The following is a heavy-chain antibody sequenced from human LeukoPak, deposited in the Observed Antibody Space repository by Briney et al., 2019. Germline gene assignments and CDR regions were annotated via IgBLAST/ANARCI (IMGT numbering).Heavy chain of an antibody. D-gene: IGHD3-10*01. CDR3: AREKGRGVISPYYDY. Sequence: PGGSLRLSCAASGLTVRNNFMSWVRQAPGKGLEWISDIYSNGSTYYEASVKSRFTISIDTSKNTLSLQMNTLRAEDTAVYYCAREKGRGVISPYYDYWGQGTRVTVSS. CDR1: GLTVRNNF. V-gene: IGHV3-53*01. J-gene: IGHJ4*02. CDR2: IYSNGST.